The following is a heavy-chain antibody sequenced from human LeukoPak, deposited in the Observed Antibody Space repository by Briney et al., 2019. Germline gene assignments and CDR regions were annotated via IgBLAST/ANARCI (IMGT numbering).Heavy chain of an antibody. Sequence: GGSLRLSCAASGFTFSRCSMNWVRQAPGKGLEWVSSISSSSSYIYYADSVKGRFTISRDNAKDSLYLQMDSLRAGDTAVYYCARPGIAAAWGQGTLVTVSS. J-gene: IGHJ5*02. CDR1: GFTFSRCS. CDR3: ARPGIAAA. D-gene: IGHD6-13*01. V-gene: IGHV3-21*01. CDR2: ISSSSSYI.